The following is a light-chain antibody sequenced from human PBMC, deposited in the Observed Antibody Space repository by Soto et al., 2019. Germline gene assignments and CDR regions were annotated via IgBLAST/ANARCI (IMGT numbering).Light chain of an antibody. CDR1: SSDVGDYNY. J-gene: IGLJ2*01. CDR2: EVS. CDR3: SSNAGSNNLV. Sequence: QSVLTQPPSASGTPGQSVTIPCTGTSSDVGDYNYVSWYQQHPGNAPKLVIYEVSRRPSGVPDRFSGSKSGNTASLTVSGLQAEDEADYYCSSNAGSNNLVFGGGTKVTGL. V-gene: IGLV2-8*01.